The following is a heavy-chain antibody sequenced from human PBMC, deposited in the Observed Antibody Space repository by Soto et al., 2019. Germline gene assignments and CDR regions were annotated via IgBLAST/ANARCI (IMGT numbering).Heavy chain of an antibody. CDR1: GDSGPSNGAA. V-gene: IGHV6-1*01. CDR2: TYYRSKWYN. J-gene: IGHJ6*02. CDR3: ARSTAPLNYYGMDV. Sequence: SQTLSLSCAISGDSGPSNGAAWNWIRQSPSRGLEWLGRTYYRSKWYNDYAVFVKSRITINPDTSKNQFSLQLNSVTPEDTAVYYCARSTAPLNYYGMDVWGQGTTVTVSS. D-gene: IGHD2-21*02.